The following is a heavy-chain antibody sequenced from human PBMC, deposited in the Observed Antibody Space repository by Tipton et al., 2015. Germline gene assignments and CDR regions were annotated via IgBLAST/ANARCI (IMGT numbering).Heavy chain of an antibody. V-gene: IGHV4-61*05. CDR2: IYDSGST. CDR1: GGSISSSRYY. Sequence: LRLSCTVSGGSISSSRYYWGWIRQPPGKGLEWIGNIYDSGSTNYNPSLKSRVTISVDTSENQFSLELSSVTAADTAVYYCASSYYYGSGRNYWGQGTLVTVSS. CDR3: ASSYYYGSGRNY. J-gene: IGHJ4*02. D-gene: IGHD3-10*01.